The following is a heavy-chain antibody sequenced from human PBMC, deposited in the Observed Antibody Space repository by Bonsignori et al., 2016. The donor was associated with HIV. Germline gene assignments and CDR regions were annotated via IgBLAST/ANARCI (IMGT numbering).Heavy chain of an antibody. J-gene: IGHJ4*02. CDR3: AKDRGSYLGVSYFDY. D-gene: IGHD3-10*01. CDR2: ISGSGGST. Sequence: WIRQPPGKGLEWVSGISGSGGSTYYADSVRGRFTISRDNSKNTLYLQMNSLRAEDTALYYCAKDRGSYLGVSYFDYWGQGTLVTVSS. V-gene: IGHV3-23*01.